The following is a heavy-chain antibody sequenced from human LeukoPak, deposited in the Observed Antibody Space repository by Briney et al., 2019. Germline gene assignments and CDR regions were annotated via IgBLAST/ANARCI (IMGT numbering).Heavy chain of an antibody. Sequence: ASVKVSCKASGYTFTSYGISWVRQAPGQGLEWMGWISAYNGNTNYAQTLQGRVTMTTDTSTSTAYMELRSLRSDDTAVYYCARGPTPHYDFWSGYPLQYNYYFDYWGQGTLVTVSS. V-gene: IGHV1-18*01. CDR1: GYTFTSYG. J-gene: IGHJ4*02. CDR2: ISAYNGNT. CDR3: ARGPTPHYDFWSGYPLQYNYYFDY. D-gene: IGHD3-3*01.